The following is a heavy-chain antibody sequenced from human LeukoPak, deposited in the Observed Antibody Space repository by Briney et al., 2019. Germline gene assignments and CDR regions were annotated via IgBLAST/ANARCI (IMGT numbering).Heavy chain of an antibody. J-gene: IGHJ3*02. CDR2: IIPSFGTA. V-gene: IGHV1-69*05. Sequence: SVTVSCKASGGTFSIYAISWVRQAPGQGLEWMGGIIPSFGTANYAQKFQGRVTITTDESTSTAYMELSSLRSEDTAVYYCARAKLIGYCSSTSCLGDAFDIWGQGTMVTVSS. CDR1: GGTFSIYA. D-gene: IGHD2-2*01. CDR3: ARAKLIGYCSSTSCLGDAFDI.